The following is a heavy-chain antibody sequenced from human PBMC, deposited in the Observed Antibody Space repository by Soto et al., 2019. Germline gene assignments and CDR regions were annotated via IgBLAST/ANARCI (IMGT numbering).Heavy chain of an antibody. CDR2: IIPIFGTA. Sequence: QVQLVQSGAEVKKPGSSVKVSCKASGGTFSSYAISWVRQAPGQGLEWMGGIIPIFGTANYAQKFQGRVTITADAATSTAYMELSSRRAEDTAVYYCARTPMLYYSPDSYYGMDVWGQGTTVTVSS. V-gene: IGHV1-69*12. J-gene: IGHJ6*02. D-gene: IGHD3-16*01. CDR1: GGTFSSYA. CDR3: ARTPMLYYSPDSYYGMDV.